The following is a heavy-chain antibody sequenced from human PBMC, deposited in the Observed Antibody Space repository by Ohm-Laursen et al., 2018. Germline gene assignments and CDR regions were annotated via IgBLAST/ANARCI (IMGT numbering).Heavy chain of an antibody. CDR1: GGSISSYY. CDR3: ARDLLPYGGNFDNAFDV. D-gene: IGHD4-23*01. J-gene: IGHJ3*01. V-gene: IGHV4-59*01. Sequence: SQTLSLTCAVSGGSISSYYWSWIRQPPGKGLEWIGYIYYSGSTNYNPSLKSRVTMSVDTSKNQFSLKLISVTAADTAVYYCARDLLPYGGNFDNAFDVWGQGTMVAVSS. CDR2: IYYSGST.